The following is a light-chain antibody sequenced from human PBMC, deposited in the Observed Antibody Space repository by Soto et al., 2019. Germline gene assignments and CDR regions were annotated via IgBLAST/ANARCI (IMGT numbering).Light chain of an antibody. Sequence: QSALAQPASVSVSPGQSITISCTGTSSDVGSYNLVSWYQQHPGKAPELMIYEGSKRPSGVSNRFSGSKSGNTASLTISGLQAEDEADYYCCSYAGSSTFVFGTGTKVTVL. CDR2: EGS. CDR1: SSDVGSYNL. CDR3: CSYAGSSTFV. V-gene: IGLV2-23*03. J-gene: IGLJ1*01.